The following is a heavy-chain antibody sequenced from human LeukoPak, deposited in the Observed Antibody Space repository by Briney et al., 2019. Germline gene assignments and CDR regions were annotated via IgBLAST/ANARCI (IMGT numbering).Heavy chain of an antibody. J-gene: IGHJ4*02. Sequence: GGSLRLSCAASGFTFSSYSMNWVRQAPGKGLEWVSFISTSSSYIYYADSVKGRFTISRDNAKNSLYLEMNSLRAEDTAVYYCARRAGAYSHPYDYWGQGTLVTVSS. CDR3: ARRAGAYSHPYDY. D-gene: IGHD4/OR15-4a*01. V-gene: IGHV3-21*01. CDR2: ISTSSSYI. CDR1: GFTFSSYS.